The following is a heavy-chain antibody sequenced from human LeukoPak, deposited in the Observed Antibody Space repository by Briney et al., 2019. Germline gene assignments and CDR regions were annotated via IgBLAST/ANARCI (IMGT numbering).Heavy chain of an antibody. Sequence: GGSLRLSCAASGFTFSSYSMNWVRQAPGKGLEWVSSISSSSSYIYYADSVKGRFTISRDNAKNSLYLQMNSLRAEDTAVYYCAGGGVLTSRDAFDIWGQGTMVTVSS. CDR2: ISSSSSYI. D-gene: IGHD1-1*01. CDR3: AGGGVLTSRDAFDI. V-gene: IGHV3-21*01. CDR1: GFTFSSYS. J-gene: IGHJ3*02.